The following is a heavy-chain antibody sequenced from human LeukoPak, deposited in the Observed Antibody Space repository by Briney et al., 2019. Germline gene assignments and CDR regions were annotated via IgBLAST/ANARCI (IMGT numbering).Heavy chain of an antibody. CDR3: RSVRISAMFDY. CDR2: INPNTGST. D-gene: IGHD2/OR15-2a*01. Sequence: ASVKVSCKASGYIFTSYYIHWVRQAPGQGLEWMGWINPNTGSTNFAQKFQGRIAMMRATSITTFYMELNSLRSDDTAVHCARSVRISAMFDYWGQGTLVTVSS. CDR1: GYIFTSYY. V-gene: IGHV1-2*02. J-gene: IGHJ4*02.